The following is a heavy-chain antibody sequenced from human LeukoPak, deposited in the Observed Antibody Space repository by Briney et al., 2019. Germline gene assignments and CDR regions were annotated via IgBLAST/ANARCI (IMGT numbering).Heavy chain of an antibody. CDR1: GYTFTGYY. CDR3: ARDVGSYYTFDY. V-gene: IGHV1-2*02. J-gene: IGHJ4*02. Sequence: ASVKVSCKASGYTFTGYYMHWVRQAPGQGLEWMGWINPDNGGTKSAQKFQGRVTMTRDTSISIAYMELSRLRSDDTAVYYCARDVGSYYTFDYWGQGTLVTVSS. D-gene: IGHD1-26*01. CDR2: INPDNGGT.